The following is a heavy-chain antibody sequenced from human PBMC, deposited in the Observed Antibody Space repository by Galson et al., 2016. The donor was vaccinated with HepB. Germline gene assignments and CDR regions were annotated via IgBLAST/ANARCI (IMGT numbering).Heavy chain of an antibody. CDR2: INQDGSQK. CDR1: GFTFSDDW. J-gene: IGHJ5*02. CDR3: ARDPNPIYGVNIHH. D-gene: IGHD3-3*01. Sequence: SLRLSCAASGFTFSDDWMNWVRQAPGRGLEWVATINQDGSQKYYVDSVKGRFTISRDNARDSLYLQVASLRAEDTAVSLCARDPNPIYGVNIHHWGQGTLVTVSS. V-gene: IGHV3-7*01.